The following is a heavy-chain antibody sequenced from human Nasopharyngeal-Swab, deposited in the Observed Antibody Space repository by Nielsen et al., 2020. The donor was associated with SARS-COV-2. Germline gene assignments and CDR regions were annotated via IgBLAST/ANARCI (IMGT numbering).Heavy chain of an antibody. CDR2: IIPILGRT. V-gene: IGHV1-69*04. CDR3: ARDPNSSWLPLDY. D-gene: IGHD6-13*01. Sequence: SVKVSCKTFGGTFSSFAFSWVRQAPGQGLEWMGRIIPILGRTNYAQKFQGRVTISADKSTSTAYMELSSLRSEDTAMYYCARDPNSSWLPLDYWGQGTLVTVSS. CDR1: GGTFSSFA. J-gene: IGHJ4*02.